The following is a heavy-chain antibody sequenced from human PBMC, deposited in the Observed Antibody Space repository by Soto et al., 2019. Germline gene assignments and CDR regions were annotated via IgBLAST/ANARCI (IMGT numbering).Heavy chain of an antibody. Sequence: SVKVSCKASGGTFSSYAISWVRQAPGQGLEWMGGIIPIFGTANYAQKFQGRVTITADESTSTAYMELSSLRSEDTAVYYCAEKNLGLEPYHYYYYYGMDVWGQ. V-gene: IGHV1-69*13. J-gene: IGHJ6*02. D-gene: IGHD1-1*01. CDR3: AEKNLGLEPYHYYYYYGMDV. CDR2: IIPIFGTA. CDR1: GGTFSSYA.